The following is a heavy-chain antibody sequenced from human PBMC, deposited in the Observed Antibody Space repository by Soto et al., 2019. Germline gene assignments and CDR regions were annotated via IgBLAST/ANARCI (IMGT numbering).Heavy chain of an antibody. CDR3: AREKTSYGMDV. J-gene: IGHJ6*02. V-gene: IGHV1-8*01. CDR1: GDTFTSYE. Sequence: QVQLVQSGAEVKKPGVSVKVSCKASGDTFTSYEINWVRQATGQGLEWMGWMNTNSGNTGYAQKFPGRVTRTRNTSIITAYMELSSLRSEDTAGYYCAREKTSYGMDVWGQGTTVTVSS. CDR2: MNTNSGNT.